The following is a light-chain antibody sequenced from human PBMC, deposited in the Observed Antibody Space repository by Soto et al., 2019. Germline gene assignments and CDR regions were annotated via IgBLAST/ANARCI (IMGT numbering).Light chain of an antibody. V-gene: IGKV3-15*01. CDR2: DAS. CDR3: LHYNKWHRWT. J-gene: IGKJ1*01. Sequence: EIMMTQSPAILSVSPGERSTLSCRVSQSVSSKLAWYQQKPGQAPRLLIYDASSRATGIPARFSGSGSGTEFTLTISSLKSEDFAVYYCLHYNKWHRWTFGQGTKVDIK. CDR1: QSVSSK.